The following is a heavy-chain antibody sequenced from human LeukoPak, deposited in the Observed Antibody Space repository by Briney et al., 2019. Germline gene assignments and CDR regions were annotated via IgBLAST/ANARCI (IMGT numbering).Heavy chain of an antibody. CDR1: GYTFTSYY. V-gene: IGHV1-46*01. CDR3: ARDIAVAGAVDY. Sequence: GASVKVSCKASGYTFTSYYMHWVRQAPGQGLEWMGIINPSGGSTSYAQKFQGRVTMTRDMSTSTAYMELRSLRSDDTAVYYCARDIAVAGAVDYWGQGALVTVSS. D-gene: IGHD6-19*01. CDR2: INPSGGST. J-gene: IGHJ4*02.